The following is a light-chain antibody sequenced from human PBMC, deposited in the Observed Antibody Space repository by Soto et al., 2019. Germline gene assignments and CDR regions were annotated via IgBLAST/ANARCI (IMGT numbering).Light chain of an antibody. J-gene: IGKJ4*01. CDR1: QSVSSY. CDR2: YAS. CDR3: QQRSNWPPPLT. V-gene: IGKV3-11*01. Sequence: EIVLTQSPATLSLSPGERATLSCRASQSVSSYLAWYQQKPGQAPRLLIYYASYRATGIPARFSGSGSGTDFTLTISSLEPEDFAVYYCQQRSNWPPPLTFGGGTKVEIK.